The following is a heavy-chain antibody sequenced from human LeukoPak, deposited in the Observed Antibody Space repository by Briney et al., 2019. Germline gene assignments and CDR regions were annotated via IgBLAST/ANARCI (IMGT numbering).Heavy chain of an antibody. CDR2: ISSSSSYI. J-gene: IGHJ4*02. CDR3: ARDPYEVTDLVDY. CDR1: GFTFSSYS. V-gene: IGHV3-21*01. Sequence: PGGSLRLSCAASGFTFSSYSMNWVRQAPGKGLEWVSSISSSSSYIYYADSVKGRFTISRDNAKNSLYLQMNSLRAEDTAVYYCARDPYEVTDLVDYWGQGTLVTVSS. D-gene: IGHD3-22*01.